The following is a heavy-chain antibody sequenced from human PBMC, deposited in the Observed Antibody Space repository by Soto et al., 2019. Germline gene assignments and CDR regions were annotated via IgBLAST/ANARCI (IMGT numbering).Heavy chain of an antibody. D-gene: IGHD5-12*01. CDR2: ISYDGSNK. J-gene: IGHJ6*03. V-gene: IGHV3-30*03. Sequence: GGSLRLSCAASGFTFSSYGMHWVRQAPGKGLEWVAVISYDGSNKYYADSVKGRFTISRDNSKNTLYLQMNSLRAEDTAVYYCARLRGYSGYDSGANYYYMDVWGKGTTVTVSS. CDR3: ARLRGYSGYDSGANYYYMDV. CDR1: GFTFSSYG.